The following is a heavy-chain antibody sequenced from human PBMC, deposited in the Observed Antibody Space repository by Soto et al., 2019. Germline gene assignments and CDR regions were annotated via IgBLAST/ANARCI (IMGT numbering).Heavy chain of an antibody. J-gene: IGHJ4*02. D-gene: IGHD5-12*01. Sequence: GPKLITEKQSLGKNCRSSGFSLNKRKMGVGWIRQPRGKALEWLALIFWNDDERYSPSLKSRLTITKDTSKNQLFLTMTHMEPVDTATYYCVHTGYTYDPCGYWCRGTLVSSPQ. CDR2: IFWNDDE. CDR1: GFSLNKRKMG. CDR3: VHTGYTYDPCGY. V-gene: IGHV2-5*01.